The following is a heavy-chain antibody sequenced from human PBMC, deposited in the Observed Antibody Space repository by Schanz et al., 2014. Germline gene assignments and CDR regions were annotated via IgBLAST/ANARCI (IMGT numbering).Heavy chain of an antibody. V-gene: IGHV1-69*04. D-gene: IGHD2-21*01. CDR2: IIPILGIA. CDR1: GGTFSTYV. Sequence: QVQLVQSGAEVKKPGSSVKVSCKASGGTFSTYVVVCVRQAPGQGLEWMGRIIPILGIANYAQNFQGRVTITADKSTSTAYMELTSLRSDDTAVYYCARDRLECGAECYSVEVFEIWGQGTLVTVSS. CDR3: ARDRLECGAECYSVEVFEI. J-gene: IGHJ4*02.